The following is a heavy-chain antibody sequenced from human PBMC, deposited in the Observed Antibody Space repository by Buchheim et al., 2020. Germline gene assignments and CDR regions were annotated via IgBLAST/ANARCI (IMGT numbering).Heavy chain of an antibody. CDR3: VRLDYGRIDC. CDR2: IYYSGTT. V-gene: IGHV4-39*01. CDR1: GGSISSSSYN. D-gene: IGHD4-17*01. J-gene: IGHJ4*02. Sequence: QLQLQESGPGLVKPSETLSLTCTVSGGSISSSSYNWGWIRQPPGKGLEWIGSIYYSGTTYYNPSLKSRVTVSVAASQNQFSLKLSSVTAADTAVYYCVRLDYGRIDCWGQGTL.